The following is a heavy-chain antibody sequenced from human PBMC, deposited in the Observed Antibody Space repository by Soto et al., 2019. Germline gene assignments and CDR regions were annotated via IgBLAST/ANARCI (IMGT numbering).Heavy chain of an antibody. J-gene: IGHJ6*02. CDR3: ARDLKYCSGGSCPLVRDYYYYGMDV. CDR2: ISAYNGNT. CDR1: GYTFTSYG. D-gene: IGHD2-15*01. V-gene: IGHV1-18*01. Sequence: QVQLVQSGAEVKKPGASVKVSCKASGYTFTSYGISWVRQAPGQGLEWMGWISAYNGNTNYAQKLQGRVTMTTDTSTSTAYMELRSLRSDDTAVYYCARDLKYCSGGSCPLVRDYYYYGMDVWGQGTTVTVSS.